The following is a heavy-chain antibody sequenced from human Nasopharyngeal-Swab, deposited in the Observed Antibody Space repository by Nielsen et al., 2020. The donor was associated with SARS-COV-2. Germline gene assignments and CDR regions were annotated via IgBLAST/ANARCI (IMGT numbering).Heavy chain of an antibody. V-gene: IGHV4-34*01. CDR2: INHSGST. Sequence: GSLRLSCAVYGGSFSGYYWSWIRQPPGKGLEWIGEINHSGSTNYNPSLKGRVTISVDTSKNQFSLKLSSVTAADTAVYYCARVPPIAVAGKGVDVWGQGTTVTVSS. D-gene: IGHD6-19*01. CDR3: ARVPPIAVAGKGVDV. CDR1: GGSFSGYY. J-gene: IGHJ6*02.